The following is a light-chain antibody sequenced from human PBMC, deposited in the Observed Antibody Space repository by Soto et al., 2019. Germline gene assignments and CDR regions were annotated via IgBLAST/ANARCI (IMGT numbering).Light chain of an antibody. CDR3: QQHDNWPPT. Sequence: EIVMTQSPATLSVSPGERATLSCRASQSVSSNLAWYQQRPGQTPRLLIYDASSRATGVPARFSGSGSGAEFTLTISSLQSEDFAIYFCQQHDNWPPTFGGGTKVEIK. CDR2: DAS. J-gene: IGKJ4*01. V-gene: IGKV3-15*01. CDR1: QSVSSN.